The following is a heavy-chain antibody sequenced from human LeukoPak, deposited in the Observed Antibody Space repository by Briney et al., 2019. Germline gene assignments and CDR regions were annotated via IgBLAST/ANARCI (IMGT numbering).Heavy chain of an antibody. CDR3: ARVYYYDSSGYYLSHFDY. D-gene: IGHD3-22*01. J-gene: IGHJ4*02. CDR1: GFTFSSYA. CDR2: ISGSGGST. V-gene: IGHV3-23*01. Sequence: GGSLRLSCAASGFTFSSYAMSWVRQAPGKGLEWVSAISGSGGSTYYADSVKGRFTISRDNAKNSLYLQMNSLRAEDTAVYYCARVYYYDSSGYYLSHFDYWGQGTLVTVSS.